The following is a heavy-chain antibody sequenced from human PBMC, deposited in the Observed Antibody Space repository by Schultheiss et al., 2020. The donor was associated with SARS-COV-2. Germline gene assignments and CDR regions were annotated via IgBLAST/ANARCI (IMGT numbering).Heavy chain of an antibody. CDR1: GGTFSSYD. Sequence: ASVKVSCKASGGTFSSYDINWVRQATGQGLEWMGWMNPNSGNTGYAQKFQGRVTMTRDTSTSTVYMELSSLRSEDTAVYYCASTGGYSYGYDYWGQGTLVTVSS. J-gene: IGHJ4*02. CDR3: ASTGGYSYGYDY. V-gene: IGHV1-8*02. D-gene: IGHD5-18*01. CDR2: MNPNSGNT.